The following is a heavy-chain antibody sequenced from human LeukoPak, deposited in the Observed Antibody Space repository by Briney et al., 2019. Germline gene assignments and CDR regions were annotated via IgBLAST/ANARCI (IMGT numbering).Heavy chain of an antibody. V-gene: IGHV1-69*04. CDR1: GGTFSSYA. Sequence: GASVKVSCKASGGTFSSYAINWVRQAPGQGLEWMGRIIPILGITNYAQKFQGGVTITADKSTSTAYMELSSLRSEDTAVYYCARAEISSGYYRTPYYYYGMDVWGQGTTVTVSS. CDR2: IIPILGIT. J-gene: IGHJ6*02. CDR3: ARAEISSGYYRTPYYYYGMDV. D-gene: IGHD3-22*01.